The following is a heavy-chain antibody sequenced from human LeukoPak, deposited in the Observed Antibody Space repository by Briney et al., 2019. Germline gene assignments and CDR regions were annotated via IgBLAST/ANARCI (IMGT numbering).Heavy chain of an antibody. Sequence: GGSLRLSCAASGFTFSSYSMNWGRQAPGKGLEWVSSISSSSSYIYYADSVKGRFTISRDNAKNSLYLQMNSLRAEDTAVYYCAIATRWSHYFDYWGQGTLVTVSS. J-gene: IGHJ4*02. V-gene: IGHV3-21*01. D-gene: IGHD2-15*01. CDR2: ISSSSSYI. CDR1: GFTFSSYS. CDR3: AIATRWSHYFDY.